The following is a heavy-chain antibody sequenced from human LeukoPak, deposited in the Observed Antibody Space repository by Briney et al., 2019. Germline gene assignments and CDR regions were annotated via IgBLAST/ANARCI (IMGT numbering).Heavy chain of an antibody. D-gene: IGHD3-10*01. V-gene: IGHV3-15*01. CDR1: GFTLTNGW. Sequence: PGGSLRLSCAASGFTLTNGWMTWVRQAPGKGLEWVGRIKSKGDGETTDYGAPVKGRFTMSRDDSKATLYLQMNFLQAEDTAVYYCATDLGLTMIRGVIVHWGQGALVIVSS. CDR2: IKSKGDGETT. J-gene: IGHJ4*02. CDR3: ATDLGLTMIRGVIVH.